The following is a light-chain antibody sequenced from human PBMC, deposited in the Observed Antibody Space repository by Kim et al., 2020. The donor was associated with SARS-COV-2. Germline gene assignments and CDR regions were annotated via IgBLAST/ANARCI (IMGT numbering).Light chain of an antibody. V-gene: IGKV1-16*02. CDR3: QQYKIYPWT. Sequence: DIQMTQSPSSLSAFVGDRVTITCRASQAIGTYLAWFQQKPGRAPKSLIYAASNLHSGVPSKFSGNGSGADFTLTISSLQPEDFATYYCQQYKIYPWTSGRGTQVDIK. CDR2: AAS. J-gene: IGKJ1*01. CDR1: QAIGTY.